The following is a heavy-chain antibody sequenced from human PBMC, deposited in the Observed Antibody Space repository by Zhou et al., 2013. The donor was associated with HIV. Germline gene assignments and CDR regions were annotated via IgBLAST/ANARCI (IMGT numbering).Heavy chain of an antibody. J-gene: IGHJ6*03. CDR2: IIPRFGTT. CDR3: ARGTYYYGSGRPYYNYYYMDV. V-gene: IGHV1-69*14. D-gene: IGHD3-10*01. CDR1: GGTFISYA. Sequence: QVQVVQSGAEVKKPGSSVKVSCEASGGTFISYAISWVRQAPGQGLQWMGGIIPRFGTTNYAQKFQGRVTITADKSTSTAYMELSSLRSEDTAVYYCARGTYYYGSGRPYYNYYYMDVWGKGTTVTV.